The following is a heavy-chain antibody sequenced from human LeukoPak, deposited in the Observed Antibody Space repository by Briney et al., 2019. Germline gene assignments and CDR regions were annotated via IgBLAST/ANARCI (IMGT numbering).Heavy chain of an antibody. CDR1: GYTFINYY. D-gene: IGHD5-24*01. V-gene: IGHV1-46*01. Sequence: ASVKVSCEASGYTFINYYIHWVRQAPGQGLEGMGIINPSGGSTTYAQKFQGRVTMTRDTSTSTVYMELSSLRSDDTAVYYCARGGKGNADGYNQALDYWGQGTLVTVSS. CDR3: ARGGKGNADGYNQALDY. CDR2: INPSGGST. J-gene: IGHJ4*02.